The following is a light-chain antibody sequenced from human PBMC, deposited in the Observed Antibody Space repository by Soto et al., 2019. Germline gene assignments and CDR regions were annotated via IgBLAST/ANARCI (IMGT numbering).Light chain of an antibody. CDR3: QQYNNCLWT. CDR1: QSVSRN. J-gene: IGKJ1*01. Sequence: EIVMTQSPATLSVSPGERATLSCRASQSVSRNVAWYQQKPGQAPRLLIHDASTRATGISVRFSGSGSGTEFTLTISSLQSEDFAVYYWQQYNNCLWTFGQGTKVEIK. CDR2: DAS. V-gene: IGKV3-15*01.